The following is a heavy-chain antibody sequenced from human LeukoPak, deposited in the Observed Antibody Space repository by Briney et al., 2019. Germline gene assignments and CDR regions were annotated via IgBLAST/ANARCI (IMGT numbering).Heavy chain of an antibody. D-gene: IGHD1-26*01. J-gene: IGHJ4*02. CDR2: IIPIFGTA. Sequence: SVKVSCKASGGPFSIYAISWVRQAPGQGLEWMGGIIPIFGTANYAQKFQGRVTITTDESTSTAYMELSSLRSEDTAVYYCAASLGAASFDYWGQGTLVTVSS. CDR3: AASLGAASFDY. V-gene: IGHV1-69*05. CDR1: GGPFSIYA.